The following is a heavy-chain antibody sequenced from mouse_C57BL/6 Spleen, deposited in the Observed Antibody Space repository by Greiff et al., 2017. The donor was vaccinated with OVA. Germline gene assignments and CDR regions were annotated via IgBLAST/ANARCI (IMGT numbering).Heavy chain of an antibody. D-gene: IGHD1-1*01. V-gene: IGHV8-12*01. CDR3: ARRAYYGSSYWYFDV. J-gene: IGHJ1*03. CDR2: IYWDDDK. CDR1: GFSLSTSGMG. Sequence: QVTLKVSGPGILQSSQTLSLTCSSSGFSLSTSGMGVSWLRQPSGKGLEWLAHIYWDDDKRYNPSLKSLLTISKDTSRNQVILKITSVYTADTATYYGARRAYYGSSYWYFDVWGTGTTVTVSS.